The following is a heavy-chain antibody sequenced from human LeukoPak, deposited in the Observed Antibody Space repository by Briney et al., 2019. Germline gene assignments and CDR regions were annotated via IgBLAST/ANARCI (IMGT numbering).Heavy chain of an antibody. D-gene: IGHD1-26*01. J-gene: IGHJ6*01. V-gene: IGHV1-69*13. CDR1: GGTFSSYA. Sequence: SVKVSCMASGGTFSSYAISWVRQAPGQGREWMGGIIPIFGTANYAQTFEGRVTITADESTSTAYMELSSLRSEDTAVYYCARAPELLDYYYGMDVWGPGTTVTVSS. CDR2: IIPIFGTA. CDR3: ARAPELLDYYYGMDV.